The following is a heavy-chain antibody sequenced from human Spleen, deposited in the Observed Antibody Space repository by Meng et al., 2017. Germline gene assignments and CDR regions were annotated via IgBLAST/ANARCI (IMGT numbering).Heavy chain of an antibody. CDR2: INHSGRT. CDR3: ARSPTTMAHDFDY. CDR1: GSSFSDYY. V-gene: IGHV4-34*01. J-gene: IGHJ4*02. D-gene: IGHD4-11*01. Sequence: VQLQPWGSVLLKRSESVSLTCVYAGSSFSDYYGSGLRLPPGKGLEWIGEINHSGRTNYNPSLESRATISVDTSQNNLSLKLSSVTAADSAVYYCARSPTTMAHDFDYWGQGTLVTVSS.